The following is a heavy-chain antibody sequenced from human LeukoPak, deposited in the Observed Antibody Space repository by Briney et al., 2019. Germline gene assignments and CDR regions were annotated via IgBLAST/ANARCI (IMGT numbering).Heavy chain of an antibody. CDR2: ISSSSSTI. J-gene: IGHJ6*03. CDR1: GFTFSSYS. D-gene: IGHD6-6*01. Sequence: PGGSLRLSCAASGFTFSSYSMNWDRQAPGKGLEWVSYISSSSSTIYYADSVKGRFTISRDNAKNSLYLQMNSLRDEDTAVYYCARTGYSSSSGWAYYYYYMDVWGKGTTVTVSS. V-gene: IGHV3-48*02. CDR3: ARTGYSSSSGWAYYYYYMDV.